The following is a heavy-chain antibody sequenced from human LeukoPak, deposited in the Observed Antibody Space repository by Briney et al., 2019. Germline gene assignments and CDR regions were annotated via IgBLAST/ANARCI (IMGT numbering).Heavy chain of an antibody. D-gene: IGHD3-3*01. J-gene: IGHJ4*02. V-gene: IGHV3-23*01. CDR1: GFTFSSYA. CDR2: VSGSGGST. CDR3: AKDRVFGILIGGGFDY. Sequence: PGGSLRLSCAASGFTFSSYAMSWVRQAPGKGLEWVSGVSGSGGSTKYADSVKGRFTISRDNSKNTLYLKMSSLRVEDTAVYYCAKDRVFGILIGGGFDYWGQGTQLIVSS.